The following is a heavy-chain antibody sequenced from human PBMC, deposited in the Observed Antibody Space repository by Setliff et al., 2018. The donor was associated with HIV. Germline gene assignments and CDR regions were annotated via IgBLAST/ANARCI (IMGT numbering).Heavy chain of an antibody. CDR2: IYSTGST. CDR1: GASISSHY. V-gene: IGHV4-59*11. J-gene: IGHJ4*02. Sequence: KASETLSLTCTVSGASISSHYWSWIRQSPGRELEWIGYIYSTGSTNYNPSLQSRVSISMDASKDKFSLKVTSVTSADTAVYYCAKGAGFYGDYTFDYWGQGHLVTVSS. D-gene: IGHD4-17*01. CDR3: AKGAGFYGDYTFDY.